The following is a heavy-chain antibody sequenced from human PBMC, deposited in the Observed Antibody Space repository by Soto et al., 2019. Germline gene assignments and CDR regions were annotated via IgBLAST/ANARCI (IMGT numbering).Heavy chain of an antibody. Sequence: QVQLVQSGAEVKKPGASVKVSCKASGYTFTSYAMHWVRQAPGQRHEWMGWINAGNGNTKYSQKFQGRVTITRDTAASTAYMELSSLRSEDTAVYYCARDLTMVRGVISYYFDYWGQGTLVTVSS. V-gene: IGHV1-3*01. CDR3: ARDLTMVRGVISYYFDY. D-gene: IGHD3-10*01. CDR2: INAGNGNT. J-gene: IGHJ4*02. CDR1: GYTFTSYA.